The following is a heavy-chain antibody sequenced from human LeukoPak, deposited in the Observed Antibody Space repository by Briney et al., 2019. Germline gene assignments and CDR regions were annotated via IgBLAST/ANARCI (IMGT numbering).Heavy chain of an antibody. D-gene: IGHD3-3*01. CDR3: AKSNAFWSGYDATVYYFDF. V-gene: IGHV3-23*01. J-gene: IGHJ4*02. Sequence: GGSLRLSCAASGFTVSSNYMSWVRQAPGKGLEWVSSISGRGGTTYYADSVKGRFTISRDNSKNTLYLQMNSLRADDTAVYYCAKSNAFWSGYDATVYYFDFWGQGTLVTVSS. CDR1: GFTVSSNY. CDR2: ISGRGGTT.